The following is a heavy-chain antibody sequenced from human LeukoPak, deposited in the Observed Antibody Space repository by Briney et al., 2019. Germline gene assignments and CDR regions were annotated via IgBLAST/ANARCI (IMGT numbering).Heavy chain of an antibody. V-gene: IGHV4-34*01. CDR3: ARVRLELPVY. J-gene: IGHJ4*02. CDR1: GGSFSGYY. CDR2: INHSGST. Sequence: SETLSLTCAVYGGSFSGYYWSWIRQPPGKGLEWIGEINHSGSTNYNPSLKSRVTISVDTSKNQFSLKLSSVTAADTAVYYCARVRLELPVYWGQGTLVTVSS. D-gene: IGHD1-7*01.